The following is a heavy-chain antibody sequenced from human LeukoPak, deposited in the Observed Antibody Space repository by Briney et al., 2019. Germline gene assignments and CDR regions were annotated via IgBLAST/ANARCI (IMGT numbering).Heavy chain of an antibody. Sequence: SETLSLICTVSGGSISSSCYYWGWIRQPTGKGLEWIGSIYYSESTYYNPSVKSRVTISVDTAKTQFSLKLSSVTAADTAVYYCASGEAGIAAAGTHLGYYYYMDVWGKGTTVTVSS. V-gene: IGHV4-39*01. D-gene: IGHD6-13*01. J-gene: IGHJ6*03. CDR3: ASGEAGIAAAGTHLGYYYYMDV. CDR1: GGSISSSCYY. CDR2: IYYSEST.